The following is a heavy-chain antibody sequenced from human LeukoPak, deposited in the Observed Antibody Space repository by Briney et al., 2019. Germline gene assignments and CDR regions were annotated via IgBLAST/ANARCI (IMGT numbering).Heavy chain of an antibody. Sequence: TGGSLRLSCAASGFTFSSYAMSWVRQAPGKGLEWVSAISGSGGSTYYADSVKGRFTISRDNSKNTLYLQMNSLRAEDTAVYYCAKWSDRLLDAFDIWGQGTMVTVSS. D-gene: IGHD3-3*01. CDR3: AKWSDRLLDAFDI. CDR2: ISGSGGST. V-gene: IGHV3-23*01. CDR1: GFTFSSYA. J-gene: IGHJ3*02.